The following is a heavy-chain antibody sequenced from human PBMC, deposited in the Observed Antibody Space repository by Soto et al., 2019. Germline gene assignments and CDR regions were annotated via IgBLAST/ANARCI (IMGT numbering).Heavy chain of an antibody. J-gene: IGHJ4*02. D-gene: IGHD3-22*01. CDR1: GYTFTGYY. CDR2: INPNSGGT. V-gene: IGHV1-2*04. Sequence: QVQLVQSGAEVKKPGASVKVSCKASGYTFTGYYMHWVRQAPGQGLEWMGWINPNSGGTNYAQKFQGWVTMTRYTSISTASTELSRLRSDDTAVYYCARSDYYDSSGYIGFDYWGQGTLVTVSS. CDR3: ARSDYYDSSGYIGFDY.